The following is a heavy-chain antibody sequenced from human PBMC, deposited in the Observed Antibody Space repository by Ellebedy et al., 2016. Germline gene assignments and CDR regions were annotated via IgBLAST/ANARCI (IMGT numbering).Heavy chain of an antibody. CDR2: IKQDGSEK. Sequence: GGSLRLSXAASGFTFSSYWMSWVRQAPGKGLEWVANIKQDGSEKYYVDSVKGRFTISRDNAKNSLYLQMNSLRTEDTALYYCAKGFRRDYFFDYWGQGTLVTVSS. CDR3: AKGFRRDYFFDY. J-gene: IGHJ4*02. D-gene: IGHD3-10*01. V-gene: IGHV3-7*03. CDR1: GFTFSSYW.